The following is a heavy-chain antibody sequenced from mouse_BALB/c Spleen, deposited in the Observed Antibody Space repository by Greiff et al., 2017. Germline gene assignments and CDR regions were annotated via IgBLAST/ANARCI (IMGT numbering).Heavy chain of an antibody. Sequence: DVKLVESGGGLVKPGGSLKLSCAASGFTFSDYYMYWVRQTPEKRLEWVATISDGGSYTYYPDSVKGRFTISRDNAKNNLYLQMSSLKSEDTAMYYCARAYYRYYPDYWGQGTSVTVSS. D-gene: IGHD2-14*01. V-gene: IGHV5-4*02. CDR1: GFTFSDYY. J-gene: IGHJ4*01. CDR2: ISDGGSYT. CDR3: ARAYYRYYPDY.